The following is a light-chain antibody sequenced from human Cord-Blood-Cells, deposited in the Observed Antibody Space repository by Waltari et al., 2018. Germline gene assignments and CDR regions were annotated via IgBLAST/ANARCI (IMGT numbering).Light chain of an antibody. CDR2: DAS. CDR1: QSVSSY. V-gene: IGKV3-11*01. Sequence: EIVLPQSPATLSLSPRDRATLSCRASQSVSSYLAWYQQKPGPAPRLLIYDASNRATGIPARFSGSGSGTDFTLTISSLEPEDFAVYYCQQRSNWPPTFGQGTKVEIK. J-gene: IGKJ1*01. CDR3: QQRSNWPPT.